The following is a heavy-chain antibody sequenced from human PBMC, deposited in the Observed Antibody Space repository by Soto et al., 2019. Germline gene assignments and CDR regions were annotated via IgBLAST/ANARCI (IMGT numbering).Heavy chain of an antibody. V-gene: IGHV5-51*01. J-gene: IGHJ4*02. CDR1: GYSFSSYW. CDR3: AKGAGGYSWRSPTFDY. Sequence: GESLKISCKGSGYSFSSYWIGWVRQMSGEGLEWMGIIYPSDSDTRYSPSFQGQVTISADKSIYTAYLQWSSLKAEDTAIYYCAKGAGGYSWRSPTFDYWGQGTLVTVSS. D-gene: IGHD5-18*01. CDR2: IYPSDSDT.